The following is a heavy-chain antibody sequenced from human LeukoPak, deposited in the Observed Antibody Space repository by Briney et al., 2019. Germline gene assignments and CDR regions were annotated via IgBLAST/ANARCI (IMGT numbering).Heavy chain of an antibody. CDR1: GDSVSNGNYY. CDR3: ASRRSGWRYSFDY. V-gene: IGHV4-61*03. Sequence: SETLSLTCTVSGDSVSNGNYYWSWLRQPPGKGLEWIGYVHYSETTNYNPFLKSRVTISVDTSKNHLSLKLSSVTAADTAVYYCASRRSGWRYSFDYWGQGILVTVSA. J-gene: IGHJ4*02. CDR2: VHYSETT. D-gene: IGHD6-19*01.